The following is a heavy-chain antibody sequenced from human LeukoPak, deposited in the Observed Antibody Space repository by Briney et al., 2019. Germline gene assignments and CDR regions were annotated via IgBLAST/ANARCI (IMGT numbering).Heavy chain of an antibody. CDR1: GYTFTDYY. J-gene: IGHJ6*03. CDR2: ISPDSGRT. D-gene: IGHD1-1*01. CDR3: ARGNAFDYYYYYYMDV. V-gene: IGHV1-2*02. Sequence: ASVKVSCKASGYTFTDYYMHWVRQAPGQGLEWIGWISPDSGRTGFAQKFQGRVTMTRDTSISTAYMELSRLRSDDTAVYYCARGNAFDYYYYYYMDVWGKGTTVTVSS.